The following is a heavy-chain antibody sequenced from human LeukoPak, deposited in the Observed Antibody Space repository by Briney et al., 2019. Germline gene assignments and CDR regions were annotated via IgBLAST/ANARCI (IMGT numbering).Heavy chain of an antibody. D-gene: IGHD5-18*01. Sequence: ASVKVSCKASGCTFTSYYMHWVRQAPGQGLEWMGIINPSGGSTSYAQKFQGRVTMTRDTSTSTVYMELSSLRSEDTAVYYCAREAAMEPFDYWGQGTLVTVSS. J-gene: IGHJ4*02. CDR2: INPSGGST. CDR3: AREAAMEPFDY. V-gene: IGHV1-46*01. CDR1: GCTFTSYY.